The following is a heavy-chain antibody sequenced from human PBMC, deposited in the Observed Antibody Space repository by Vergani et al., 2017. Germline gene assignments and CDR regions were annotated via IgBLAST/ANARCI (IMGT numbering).Heavy chain of an antibody. J-gene: IGHJ4*02. CDR2: IYYSGST. CDR1: GGSISSGDYY. D-gene: IGHD3-10*01. CDR3: ARDAAHYGSVADYYFDY. Sequence: QVQLQESGPGLVKPSQTLSLTCTVSGGSISSGDYYWSWIRQPPGKGLEWIGYIYYSGSTYYNPSLKSRVTISVDTSKNQFSLKLSSVTAADTAVYYCARDAAHYGSVADYYFDYWGQGTLVTVSS. V-gene: IGHV4-30-4*08.